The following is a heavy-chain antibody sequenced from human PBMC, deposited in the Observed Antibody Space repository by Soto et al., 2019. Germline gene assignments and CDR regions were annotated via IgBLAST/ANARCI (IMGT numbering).Heavy chain of an antibody. V-gene: IGHV1-69*08. J-gene: IGHJ6*02. CDR1: GGTFSSYT. CDR2: IIPILGIA. D-gene: IGHD1-26*01. Sequence: QVQLVQSGAEVKKPGSSVKVSCKASGGTFSSYTISWVRQAPGQGLEWMGRIIPILGIANYAQKFQGRVTITADKSTSTAYMELSSLRSEDTAVYYCARDRVVGAPMDVWGQGTTVTVSS. CDR3: ARDRVVGAPMDV.